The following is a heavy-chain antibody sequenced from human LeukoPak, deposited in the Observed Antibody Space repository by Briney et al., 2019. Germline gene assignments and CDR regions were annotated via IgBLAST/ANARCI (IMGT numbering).Heavy chain of an antibody. CDR3: AREGPSNYCSGGSCYYGY. CDR2: IKQDGSEK. CDR1: GFTFSDHY. V-gene: IGHV3-7*01. J-gene: IGHJ4*02. Sequence: GGSLRLSCAASGFTFSDHYMDWVRQAPGKGLEWVANIKQDGSEKYYVDSVKGRFTISRDNAKNSLYLQMNSLRAEDTAVYYCAREGPSNYCSGGSCYYGYWGQGTLVTVSS. D-gene: IGHD2-15*01.